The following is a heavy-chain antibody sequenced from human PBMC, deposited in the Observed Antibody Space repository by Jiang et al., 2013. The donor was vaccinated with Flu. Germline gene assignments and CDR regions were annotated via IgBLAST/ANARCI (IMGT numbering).Heavy chain of an antibody. CDR3: ARSDTVTWFDS. D-gene: IGHD4-17*01. V-gene: IGHV2-70*11. CDR1: GFSLSTSGMC. J-gene: IGHJ5*01. Sequence: KPTQTLTLTCTFSGFSLSTSGMCVSWIRQSPGGAPEWLGRIDWNDNKHYRTSLNTRVTISKDTSKNQVVLTMTNMDPVDTATYYCARSDTVTWFDSWGQGTLVTVSS. CDR2: IDWNDNK.